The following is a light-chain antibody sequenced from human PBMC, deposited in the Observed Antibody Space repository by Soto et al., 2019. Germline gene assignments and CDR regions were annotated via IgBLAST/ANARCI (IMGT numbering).Light chain of an antibody. CDR1: QSVSSSY. CDR2: GAS. J-gene: IGKJ2*01. CDR3: QQYGSSPYT. V-gene: IGKV3-20*01. Sequence: EIVLTQSPGTLSLSPGERATLSCRASQSVSSSYLAWYQQKPGQAPRLLIYGASSRATGIPDRFSGSGSGTAFTLTISRPEPEDFAVYYCQQYGSSPYTFGQGIKLEIK.